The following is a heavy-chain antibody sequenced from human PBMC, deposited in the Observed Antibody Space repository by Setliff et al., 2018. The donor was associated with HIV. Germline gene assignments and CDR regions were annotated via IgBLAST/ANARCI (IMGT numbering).Heavy chain of an antibody. D-gene: IGHD1-1*01. CDR2: IIPIFGTA. CDR1: GGTFSRHT. CDR3: AKGERRVADISDLNYMGV. V-gene: IGHV1-69*13. Sequence: SVKVSCKSSGGTFSRHTISWVRQAPGQGLEWMGGIIPIFGTANYAQNFQGRVSITADASTSTAYMELSSLTSEDTAVYYCAKGERRVADISDLNYMGVWGKGTMVTVSS. J-gene: IGHJ6*03.